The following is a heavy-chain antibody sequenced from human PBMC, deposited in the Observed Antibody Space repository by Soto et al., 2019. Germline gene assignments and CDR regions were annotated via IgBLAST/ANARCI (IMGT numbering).Heavy chain of an antibody. CDR3: ARGAGFSYASTWFDI. J-gene: IGHJ5*02. Sequence: QVQLQESGPGLVKPSETLSLTCTVFGASVSSGTYYWSWIRQAPGKVLEWVGHIYYTGSTNYNPSLNNRVTISVATSKNHFSLQLTSVTAADTAVYYCARGAGFSYASTWFDIWGQGTLVTVSS. CDR2: IYYTGST. D-gene: IGHD5-18*01. CDR1: GASVSSGTYY. V-gene: IGHV4-61*03.